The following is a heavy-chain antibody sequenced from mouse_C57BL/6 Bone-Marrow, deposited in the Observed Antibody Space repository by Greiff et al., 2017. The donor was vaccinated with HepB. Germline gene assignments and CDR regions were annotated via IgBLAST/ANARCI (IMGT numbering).Heavy chain of an antibody. J-gene: IGHJ3*01. V-gene: IGHV1-82*01. CDR2: IYPGDGDT. CDR3: APNSFAY. Sequence: QVQLQQSGPELVKPGASVKISCKASGYAFSSSWMNWVKQRPGKGLEWIGRIYPGDGDTNYNGKFKGKATLTADKSASTAYMQLSSLTSEDSAVYFCAPNSFAYWGQGTLVTVSA. D-gene: IGHD4-1*01. CDR1: GYAFSSSW.